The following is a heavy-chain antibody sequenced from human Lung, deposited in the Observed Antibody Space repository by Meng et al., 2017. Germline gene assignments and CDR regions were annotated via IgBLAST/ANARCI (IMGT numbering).Heavy chain of an antibody. CDR2: IYHSGST. Sequence: RLQSSRTGRVNPSGPVPLTCAVSWGAIRSINWWSWVRQPPVKGLEWMGEIYHSGSTNYNPSLKSRVTISVDKSKNQFSLKLSSVTAADTAVYYCARRGLWLDPQNFDYWGQGTLVTVSS. V-gene: IGHV4-4*02. D-gene: IGHD6-19*01. J-gene: IGHJ4*02. CDR1: WGAIRSINW. CDR3: ARRGLWLDPQNFDY.